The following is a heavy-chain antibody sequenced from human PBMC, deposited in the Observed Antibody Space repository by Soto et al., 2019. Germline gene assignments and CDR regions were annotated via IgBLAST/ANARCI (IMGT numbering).Heavy chain of an antibody. CDR3: ARDMAGNIVVVVAGFYGMDV. J-gene: IGHJ6*02. Sequence: GASVKVSCKASGYTFTSYYMHWVRQAPGQGLEWMGIINPSGGSTSYAQKFQGRVTMTRDTSTSTVYMELSSLRSEDTAVYYCARDMAGNIVVVVAGFYGMDVWGQGTTVTVSS. D-gene: IGHD2-15*01. V-gene: IGHV1-46*01. CDR1: GYTFTSYY. CDR2: INPSGGST.